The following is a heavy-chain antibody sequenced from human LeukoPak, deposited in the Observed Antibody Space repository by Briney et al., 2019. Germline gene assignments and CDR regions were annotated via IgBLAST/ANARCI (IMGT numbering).Heavy chain of an antibody. CDR3: ARGLGVKYDFWSGYSVDP. Sequence: ASVKVSCKASGYTFTGYYMHWVRQAPGQGLEWMGRINPNSGGTNHAQKFQGRVTMTRDTSISTAYRELSRLRSDDTAVYYCARGLGVKYDFWSGYSVDPWGQGTLVTVSS. J-gene: IGHJ5*02. CDR1: GYTFTGYY. V-gene: IGHV1-2*06. D-gene: IGHD3-3*01. CDR2: INPNSGGT.